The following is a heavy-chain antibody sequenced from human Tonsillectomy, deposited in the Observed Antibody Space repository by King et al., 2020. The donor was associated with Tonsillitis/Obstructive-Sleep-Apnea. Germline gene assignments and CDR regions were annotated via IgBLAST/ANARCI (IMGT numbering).Heavy chain of an antibody. V-gene: IGHV1-18*01. D-gene: IGHD3-22*01. J-gene: IGHJ4*02. CDR2: ISVYNGNT. CDR1: GYTFSSYG. Sequence: QLVQSGGEVKKPGASVKVSCKASGYTFSSYGISWVRQAPGQGLEWMGWISVYNGNTNYEQKLQGRVTMTTDTSTSTAYMELRSLRSDDTAVYYCAREMFYYDSSGYYYPSGFLDYWGQGTLVTVSS. CDR3: AREMFYYDSSGYYYPSGFLDY.